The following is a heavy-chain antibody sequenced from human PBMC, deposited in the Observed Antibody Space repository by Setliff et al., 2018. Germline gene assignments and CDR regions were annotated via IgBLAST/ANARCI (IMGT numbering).Heavy chain of an antibody. Sequence: GGSLRLSCTTSGFTFGDYAITWVRQAPGKGLEWVGFIRGKPSSGTTEYAASVKGRFTISRDDSKSIAYLQMNSLKTEDTAVYYCTRDQGVGFWSGYYYYYYMDVWGKGTTVTVSS. J-gene: IGHJ6*03. D-gene: IGHD3-3*01. CDR2: IRGKPSSGTT. V-gene: IGHV3-49*04. CDR1: GFTFGDYA. CDR3: TRDQGVGFWSGYYYYYYMDV.